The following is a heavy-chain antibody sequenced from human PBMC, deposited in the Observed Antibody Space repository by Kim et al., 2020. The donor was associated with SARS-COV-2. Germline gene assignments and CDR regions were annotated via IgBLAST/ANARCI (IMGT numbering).Heavy chain of an antibody. CDR3: ARWSMVRGARADY. CDR1: GYSISSGYY. D-gene: IGHD3-10*01. V-gene: IGHV4-38-2*02. J-gene: IGHJ4*02. CDR2: IYHSGST. Sequence: SETLSLTCTVSGYSISSGYYWGWIRQPPGKGLEWIGSIYHSGSTYYNPSLKSRVTISVDTSKNQFSLKLSSVTAADTAVYYCARWSMVRGARADYWGQGT.